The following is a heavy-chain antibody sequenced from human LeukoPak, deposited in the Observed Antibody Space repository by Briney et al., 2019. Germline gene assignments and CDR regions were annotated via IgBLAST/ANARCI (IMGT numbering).Heavy chain of an antibody. CDR2: IYYSGST. CDR3: ARDLKRGFNSGRYSWGTGSSNDY. CDR1: GGSISSSSYY. D-gene: IGHD6-19*01. Sequence: SETLSLTCTVSGGSISSSSYYWGWIRQPPGKGLEWIGSIYYSGSTYYNPSLKSRVTISVDTSKNQFSLKLSSVTAADTAVYYCARDLKRGFNSGRYSWGTGSSNDYWGQGTLVTVSS. V-gene: IGHV4-39*07. J-gene: IGHJ4*02.